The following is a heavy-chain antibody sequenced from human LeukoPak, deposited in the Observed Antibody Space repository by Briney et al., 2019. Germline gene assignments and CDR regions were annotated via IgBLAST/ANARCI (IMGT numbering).Heavy chain of an antibody. CDR2: INHSGST. V-gene: IGHV4-34*01. CDR3: ASSEGVAAAGTFYFDY. CDR1: GGSFSGYY. Sequence: SETLSPTCAVYGGSFSGYYWSWIRQPPGKGLEWIGEINHSGSTNYNPSLKSRVTISVDTSKNQFSLKLSSVTAADTAVYYCASSEGVAAAGTFYFDYWGQGTLVSVSS. D-gene: IGHD6-13*01. J-gene: IGHJ4*02.